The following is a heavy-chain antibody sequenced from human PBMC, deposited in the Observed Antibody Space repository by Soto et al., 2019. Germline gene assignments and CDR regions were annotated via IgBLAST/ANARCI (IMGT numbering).Heavy chain of an antibody. CDR2: VYHSGST. J-gene: IGHJ4*02. CDR3: TSSDITSSSPDY. CDR1: GGSMRNYY. V-gene: IGHV4-59*01. D-gene: IGHD3-9*01. Sequence: SETLSLTCSVSGGSMRNYYWNWIRQPPGRGLEWIGYVYHSGSTNYNPSLKSRVSMSVDVSRNHFSLTLHSVTAADTAVYFCTSSDITSSSPDYWGQGTLVTVSS.